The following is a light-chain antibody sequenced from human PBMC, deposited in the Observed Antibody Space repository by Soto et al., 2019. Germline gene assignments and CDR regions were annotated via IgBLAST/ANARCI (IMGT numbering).Light chain of an antibody. CDR2: MGS. Sequence: DIVMTQSPLSLPVTPGEPASISCRSSQSLIHSNRNNYLDWFLQKPGQSPQLVIYMGSNRASGVPDRFSGSGSGTDFTLKISRVEAEDVGIYYCMQALQTPLTFGRGTKVEI. J-gene: IGKJ4*01. CDR1: QSLIHSNRNNY. V-gene: IGKV2-28*01. CDR3: MQALQTPLT.